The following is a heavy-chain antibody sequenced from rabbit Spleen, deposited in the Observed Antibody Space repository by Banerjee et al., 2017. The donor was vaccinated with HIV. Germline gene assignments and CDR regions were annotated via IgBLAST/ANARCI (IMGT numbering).Heavy chain of an antibody. Sequence: QEQLVESGGGLVKPGASLTLTCIASGVSFSGNSYMCWVRQAPGKGLEWIACIDTGSSGFTYFASWAKGRFTISKTSSTTVTLQMTSLTAADTATYFCVRDQAGDGDYGPYYLKLWGPGTLVTVS. CDR1: GVSFSGNSY. D-gene: IGHD2-1*01. V-gene: IGHV1S45*01. J-gene: IGHJ4*01. CDR3: VRDQAGDGDYGPYYLKL. CDR2: IDTGSSGFT.